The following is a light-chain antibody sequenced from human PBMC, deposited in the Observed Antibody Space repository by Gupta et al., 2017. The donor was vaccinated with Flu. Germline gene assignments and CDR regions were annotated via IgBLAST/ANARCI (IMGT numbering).Light chain of an antibody. CDR1: QSVDSN. CDR2: GAS. CDR3: QQYGYSEYS. J-gene: IGKJ2*03. Sequence: EIVLTQSPGSLSVSPGERATLPCRASQSVDSNLAWYQQKPGQAPRVLIFGASVRATGVPARFSASGSDTEFTLTISSLQSEDFAVYYCQQYGYSEYSFGQGTTLDIK. V-gene: IGKV3-15*01.